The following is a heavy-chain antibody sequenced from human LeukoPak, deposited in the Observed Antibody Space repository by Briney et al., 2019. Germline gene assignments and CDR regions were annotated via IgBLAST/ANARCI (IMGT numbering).Heavy chain of an antibody. D-gene: IGHD3-10*01. CDR1: GGTFSSYA. V-gene: IGHV1-69*04. Sequence: GASVKVSCKASGGTFSSYAISWVRQAPGQGLEWMGRIIPILGIANYAQRFQGRVTITADKSTSTAYMELSRLRSDDTAVYYCARDRYYGSGSYVGDYWGQGTLVTVSS. J-gene: IGHJ4*02. CDR3: ARDRYYGSGSYVGDY. CDR2: IIPILGIA.